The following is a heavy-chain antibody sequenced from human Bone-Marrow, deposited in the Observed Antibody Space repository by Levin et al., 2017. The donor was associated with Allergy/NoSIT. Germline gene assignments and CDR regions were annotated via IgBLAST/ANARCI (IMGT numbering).Heavy chain of an antibody. CDR2: IYYSGST. CDR1: GGSISSYY. V-gene: IGHV4-59*01. CDR3: ARVLDGSGSSEDLYGMDV. J-gene: IGHJ6*02. Sequence: GSLRLSCTVSGGSISSYYWSWIRQPPGKGLEWIGYIYYSGSTNYNPSLKSRVTISVDTSQNQFSLKLSSVTAADTAVYYCARVLDGSGSSEDLYGMDVWGQGTTVTVSS. D-gene: IGHD3-10*01.